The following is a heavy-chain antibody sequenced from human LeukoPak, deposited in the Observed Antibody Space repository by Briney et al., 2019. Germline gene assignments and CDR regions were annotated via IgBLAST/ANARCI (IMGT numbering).Heavy chain of an antibody. V-gene: IGHV3-23*01. J-gene: IGHJ4*02. Sequence: GGSLRLSCAASGFTFSSYAMSWVRQAPGKGLEWVSAISGSGGSTYYADSVKGRFTTSRDNSKNTLYLQMNSLRAEDTAEYYCAKDSNWTSRPGYFDYWGQGTLVTVSS. D-gene: IGHD1-1*01. CDR1: GFTFSSYA. CDR3: AKDSNWTSRPGYFDY. CDR2: ISGSGGST.